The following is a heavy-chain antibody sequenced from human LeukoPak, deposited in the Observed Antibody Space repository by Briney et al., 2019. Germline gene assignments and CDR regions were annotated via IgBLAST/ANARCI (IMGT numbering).Heavy chain of an antibody. V-gene: IGHV4-30-2*01. CDR1: GGSISSGGYD. CDR2: IYHSGST. Sequence: PSQTLSLTCTVSGGSISSGGYDWSWIRQPPGKGLEWLGYIYHSGSTYYNPSLKSRVTISVDRSKNQFSLKLSSVTAADTAVYYCARSSRAAYDSSGYYYGYFQHWGQGTLVTVSS. CDR3: ARSSRAAYDSSGYYYGYFQH. J-gene: IGHJ1*01. D-gene: IGHD3-22*01.